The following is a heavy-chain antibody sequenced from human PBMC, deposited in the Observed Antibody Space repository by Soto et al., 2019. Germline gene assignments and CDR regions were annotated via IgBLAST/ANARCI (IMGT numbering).Heavy chain of an antibody. V-gene: IGHV4-59*01. Sequence: SETLSLTCTVSGGSISSYYWSWIRQPPGKGLEWIGYIYYSGSTNYNPSLKSRVTISVDTSKNQFSLKLSSVTAADTAVYYCARDVGTDSDYWGQGTLVTVSS. CDR2: IYYSGST. D-gene: IGHD1-1*01. J-gene: IGHJ4*02. CDR3: ARDVGTDSDY. CDR1: GGSISSYY.